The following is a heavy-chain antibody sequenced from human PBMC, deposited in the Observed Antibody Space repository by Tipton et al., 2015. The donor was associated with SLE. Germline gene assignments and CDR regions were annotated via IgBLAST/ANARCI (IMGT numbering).Heavy chain of an antibody. CDR3: ARLHGYSYGLNWFDP. D-gene: IGHD5-18*01. J-gene: IGHJ5*02. V-gene: IGHV4-39*07. Sequence: TLSLTCTVSGGSVRSSSKYWAWIRPPPGKGLEWIGSIYYTGTTTYYNLFLKSRVTMSVDTSKNQFSLRLTSVIAADTAVYYCARLHGYSYGLNWFDPWGQGTLISVSS. CDR1: GGSVRSSSKY. CDR2: IYYTGTTT.